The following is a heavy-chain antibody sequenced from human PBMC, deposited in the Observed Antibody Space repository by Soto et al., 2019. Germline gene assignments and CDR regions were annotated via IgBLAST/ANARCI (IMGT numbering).Heavy chain of an antibody. J-gene: IGHJ4*02. CDR1: GFTFSRHT. CDR3: AREVYYDVWSGFNTHPYYFDD. V-gene: IGHV3-30-3*01. Sequence: QVQLVESGGGVVQPGRSLRLSCAASGFTFSRHTMHWVRQAPGKGLEWVAAISDDGSNTYYADSVKGRFTISRDNSKKTLYLQMNSLSSEDTAGHHCAREVYYDVWSGFNTHPYYFDDWGQGTLVTVSS. CDR2: ISDDGSNT. D-gene: IGHD3-3*01.